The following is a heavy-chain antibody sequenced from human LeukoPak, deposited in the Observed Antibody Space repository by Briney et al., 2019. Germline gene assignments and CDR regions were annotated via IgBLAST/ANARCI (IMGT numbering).Heavy chain of an antibody. V-gene: IGHV3-7*01. J-gene: IGHJ4*02. D-gene: IGHD3-3*01. CDR3: ARDRSISGVVTLDY. CDR2: IRQDGSED. Sequence: GGPLRLSCAASGFTFSNSCMTWVRQAPRKGLEWVANIRQDGSEDTYVDSVRGRFTISRDNAKNSLYLQMNTLRAEDTAMYYCARDRSISGVVTLDYWGQGALVTVSS. CDR1: GFTFSNSC.